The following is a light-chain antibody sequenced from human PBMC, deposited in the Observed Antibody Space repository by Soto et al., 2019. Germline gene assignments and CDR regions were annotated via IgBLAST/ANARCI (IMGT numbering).Light chain of an antibody. CDR3: QQYGRSPPIT. Sequence: EIVLTQSPGTLSLSPGERATLSCRATESVSSNYLAWYQQVPGQAPRLLIYGASSRAAGIPDRFSGSGSGTDFTLTISRLETEDLAVYYCQQYGRSPPITFGQGTRLEI. V-gene: IGKV3-20*01. CDR2: GAS. CDR1: ESVSSNY. J-gene: IGKJ5*01.